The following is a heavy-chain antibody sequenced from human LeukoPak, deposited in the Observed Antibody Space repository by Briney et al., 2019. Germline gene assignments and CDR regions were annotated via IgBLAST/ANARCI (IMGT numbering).Heavy chain of an antibody. CDR3: TRDVASRNWFDP. CDR1: GFTFSNYG. V-gene: IGHV3-33*01. J-gene: IGHJ5*02. CDR2: IWYDGSNK. Sequence: GSLRLSCAASGFTFSNYGMHWVRQAPGKGLERVAFIWYDGSNKYYADSVKGRFTISRDNSKNTLFLQMNSLRAEDTAVYYCTRDVASRNWFDPWGQGTLVTVSS.